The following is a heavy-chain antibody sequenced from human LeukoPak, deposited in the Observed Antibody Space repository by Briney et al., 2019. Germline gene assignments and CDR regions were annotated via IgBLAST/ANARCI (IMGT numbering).Heavy chain of an antibody. J-gene: IGHJ6*02. Sequence: GGSLRLSCAASGFTFSSYVMHWDRQAPGKGLEWVAVTSYDGSNTYYADSAKGRLAMSRDNSKNTLYLQMSSLRSEDTAVYYCAREALTGYVRNGMDVWGQGTTVIVSS. V-gene: IGHV3-30*09. CDR3: AREALTGYVRNGMDV. CDR2: TSYDGSNT. CDR1: GFTFSSYV. D-gene: IGHD5-12*01.